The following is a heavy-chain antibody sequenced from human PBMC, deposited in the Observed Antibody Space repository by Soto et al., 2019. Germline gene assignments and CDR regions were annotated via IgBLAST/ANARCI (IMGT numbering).Heavy chain of an antibody. CDR2: ISSSSSYI. Sequence: EVQLVESGGGLVKPGGSLRLSCAASGFTFSSYSMNWVRQAPGKGLEWVSSISSSSSYIYYADSVKGRFTISRDNAQNSLYLQMNSLRAEDTAVYYCARSNQLPKSHYYYGMDVWGQGTTVTVSS. CDR3: ARSNQLPKSHYYYGMDV. CDR1: GFTFSSYS. V-gene: IGHV3-21*01. J-gene: IGHJ6*02. D-gene: IGHD2-2*01.